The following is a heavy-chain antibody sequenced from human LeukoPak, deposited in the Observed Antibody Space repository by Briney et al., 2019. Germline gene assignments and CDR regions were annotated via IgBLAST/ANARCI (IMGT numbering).Heavy chain of an antibody. Sequence: PGGSLRLSCAASGLTVNSNYMSWVRQAPGKGLEWVSIIYSGGNTYYADSVKGRFTISRDNSKNTLYLQMNSLRAEDTAVYYCASGYSLYFDYWGQGTLVTVSS. D-gene: IGHD1-1*01. CDR3: ASGYSLYFDY. CDR2: IYSGGNT. V-gene: IGHV3-53*01. CDR1: GLTVNSNY. J-gene: IGHJ4*02.